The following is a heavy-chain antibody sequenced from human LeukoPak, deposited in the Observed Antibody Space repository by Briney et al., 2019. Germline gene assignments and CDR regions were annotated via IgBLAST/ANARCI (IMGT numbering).Heavy chain of an antibody. CDR3: ARIRGYYYGMDV. CDR2: IYYSGST. J-gene: IGHJ6*02. V-gene: IGHV4-61*01. Sequence: SETLSLTCTVSGGSVSSGSYYWSWIRQPPGKGLEWIGYIYYSGSTNYNPSLKSRVTISVDTSENQFSLKLSSVTAADTAVYYCARIRGYYYGMDVWGQGTTVTVSS. D-gene: IGHD3-3*01. CDR1: GGSVSSGSYY.